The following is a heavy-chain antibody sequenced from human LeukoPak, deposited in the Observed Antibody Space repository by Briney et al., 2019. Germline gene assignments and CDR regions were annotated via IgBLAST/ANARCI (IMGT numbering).Heavy chain of an antibody. J-gene: IGHJ5*02. Sequence: SQTLSLTSAISGDSVSINSVTWNWIRQSPSRGLEWLGRTYYRSTWYNDYAVSVRGRITVNPDTSKNQFSLHLHSVTPEDTAVYYCARRLTQYDCFDPWGQGILVTVSS. D-gene: IGHD2-2*01. V-gene: IGHV6-1*01. CDR1: GDSVSINSVT. CDR2: TYYRSTWYN. CDR3: ARRLTQYDCFDP.